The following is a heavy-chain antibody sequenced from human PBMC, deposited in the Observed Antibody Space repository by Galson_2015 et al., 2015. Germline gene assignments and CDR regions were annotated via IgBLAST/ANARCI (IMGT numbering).Heavy chain of an antibody. CDR2: VSFSGSTI. J-gene: IGHJ4*02. V-gene: IGHV3-48*03. CDR1: GFTFSSYE. D-gene: IGHD6-13*01. CDR3: ARGSGYAAGIDY. Sequence: GRSLRLSCAASGFTFSSYEMNWVRQAPGKGLEWVSCVSFSGSTIYYADSLKGRFTISRDNAKNSLYLQMNSLRAEDTAVYYCARGSGYAAGIDYWGQGTL.